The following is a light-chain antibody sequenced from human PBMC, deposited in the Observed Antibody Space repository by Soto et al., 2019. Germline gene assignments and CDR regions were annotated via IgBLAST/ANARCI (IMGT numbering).Light chain of an antibody. CDR1: QSISNY. Sequence: DIQMTQSPSTLSASVGDRVTITCRASQSISNYLNWYQQKPGKAPKLLIHTASSLRSGVSSRFSGSGSGTDFTLTISSLQPEDFATYYCQQSYSTPISFGQGTRIENK. J-gene: IGKJ5*01. CDR3: QQSYSTPIS. CDR2: TAS. V-gene: IGKV1-39*01.